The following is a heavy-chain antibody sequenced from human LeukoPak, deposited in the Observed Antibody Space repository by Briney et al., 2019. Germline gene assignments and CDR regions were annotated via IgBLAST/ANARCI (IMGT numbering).Heavy chain of an antibody. Sequence: ASVKVSCKASGYTFTGYYMHWVRQAPGQGLEWMGWINPNSGGTNYAQKFQGRVTMTRDTSISTAYMELNRPRSDDTAVYYCARDFWSSSSPWFDPWGQGTLVTVSS. CDR2: INPNSGGT. CDR3: ARDFWSSSSPWFDP. J-gene: IGHJ5*02. CDR1: GYTFTGYY. V-gene: IGHV1-2*02. D-gene: IGHD6-6*01.